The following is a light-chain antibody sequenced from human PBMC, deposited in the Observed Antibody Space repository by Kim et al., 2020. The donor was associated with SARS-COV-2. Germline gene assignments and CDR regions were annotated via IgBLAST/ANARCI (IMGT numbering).Light chain of an antibody. Sequence: QSVLTQPPSVSGAPGQRVTISCTGNSSNIGADYDVHWYQQVPGTAPKLLIYGNTDRPSGVPDRFSASKSGTSAPLAITGLQTDDEADYYCQSFDNSLSGPVVFGGGTQLTVL. CDR1: SSNIGADYD. CDR2: GNT. J-gene: IGLJ2*01. V-gene: IGLV1-40*01. CDR3: QSFDNSLSGPVV.